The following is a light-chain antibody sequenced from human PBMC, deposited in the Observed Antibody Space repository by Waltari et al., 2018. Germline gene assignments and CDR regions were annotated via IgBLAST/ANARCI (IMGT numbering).Light chain of an antibody. CDR3: QQSYGTPYT. CDR2: GAS. Sequence: DIQMTQSPSSLSASVGDRVTITCRASQSIVIYLNWYQQKPGKAPNLLIYGASTLQSGVPSRFTGSGSGTDFTLTISSLQPEDFATFYCQQSYGTPYTFGQGTQLEIK. CDR1: QSIVIY. J-gene: IGKJ2*01. V-gene: IGKV1-39*01.